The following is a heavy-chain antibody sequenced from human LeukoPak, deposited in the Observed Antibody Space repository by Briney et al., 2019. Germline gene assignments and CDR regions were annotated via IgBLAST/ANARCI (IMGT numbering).Heavy chain of an antibody. J-gene: IGHJ4*02. CDR2: IYYSGST. CDR1: GGSISSYY. V-gene: IGHV4-39*01. D-gene: IGHD1-26*01. Sequence: SETLSLTCTVSGGSISSYYWGWIRQPPGKGLEWIGSIYYSGSTYYNPSLKSRVTISVDTSKNQFSLKLSSVTAADTAVYYCARQGKMRELSYWGQGTLVTVSS. CDR3: ARQGKMRELSY.